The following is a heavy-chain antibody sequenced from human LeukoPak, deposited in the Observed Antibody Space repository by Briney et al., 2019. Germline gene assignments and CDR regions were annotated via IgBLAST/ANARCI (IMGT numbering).Heavy chain of an antibody. CDR3: ARDWFHAIDY. CDR1: GFSFSITW. Sequence: GGSLRLSCAASGFSFSITWMHWVRQVPGKGLVWVSRIRSDGSDARYAESVKGRFTISRDNAKNTLYLQMNSLRDEDTAVYYCARDWFHAIDYWGQGTLVTVSS. V-gene: IGHV3-74*01. CDR2: IRSDGSDA. D-gene: IGHD2/OR15-2a*01. J-gene: IGHJ4*02.